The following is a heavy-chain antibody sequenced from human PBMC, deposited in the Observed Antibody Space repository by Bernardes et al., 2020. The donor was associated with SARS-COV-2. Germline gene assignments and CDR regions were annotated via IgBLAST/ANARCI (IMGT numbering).Heavy chain of an antibody. Sequence: GWSLRLSCAASGFTFRSSEMNWVRQAPGQGLEWVSYISASGSTIFYADSVKGRFTISRDNAKNSLYLQMNSLRDEDTALYYCASVETSYYYYGQDVWGQGTTVTVSS. CDR1: GFTFRSSE. CDR3: ASVETSYYYYGQDV. CDR2: ISASGSTI. D-gene: IGHD4-17*01. V-gene: IGHV3-48*03. J-gene: IGHJ6*02.